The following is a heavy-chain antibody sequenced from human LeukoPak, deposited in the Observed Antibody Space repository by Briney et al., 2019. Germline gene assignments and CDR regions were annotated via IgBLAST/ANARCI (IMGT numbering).Heavy chain of an antibody. J-gene: IGHJ4*02. V-gene: IGHV3-23*01. CDR2: ISGSGGST. Sequence: TGGSLRLSYAASGFTFSSYAMSWVRQAPGKGLEWVSAISGSGGSTYYADSVKGRFTISRDNSKNTLYLQMNSLRAEDTAVYYCAKSALYYYDSSGYYLNYWGQGTLVTVSS. D-gene: IGHD3-22*01. CDR3: AKSALYYYDSSGYYLNY. CDR1: GFTFSSYA.